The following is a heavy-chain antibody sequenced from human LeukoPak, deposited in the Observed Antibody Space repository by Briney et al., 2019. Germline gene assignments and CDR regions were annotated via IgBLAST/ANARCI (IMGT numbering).Heavy chain of an antibody. CDR1: GFTVSSNY. V-gene: IGHV3-66*01. CDR2: IYSGGST. D-gene: IGHD3-22*01. Sequence: GGSLRLSCAASGFTVSSNYMSWVRQAPGKGLEWVSVIYSGGSTYYADSVKGRFTISRDNSKNTLYLQMNSLRAEDTAVYYCARDGSYYYDSSGYYSNGMDVWGQGTTVTVSS. J-gene: IGHJ6*02. CDR3: ARDGSYYYDSSGYYSNGMDV.